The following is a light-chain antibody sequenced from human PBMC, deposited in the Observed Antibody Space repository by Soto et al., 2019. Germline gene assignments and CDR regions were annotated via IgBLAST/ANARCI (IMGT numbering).Light chain of an antibody. CDR1: QDINNY. Sequence: DIEMTQSPSSLSASVGDRVTITCQASQDINNYLSWFQQKPGKAPKLLIYDASILETGVPSRFSGSGSGTDFTFTISSLQPEDSATYFCQQYDKLSFTFGPGTKVDIK. CDR2: DAS. J-gene: IGKJ3*01. CDR3: QQYDKLSFT. V-gene: IGKV1-33*01.